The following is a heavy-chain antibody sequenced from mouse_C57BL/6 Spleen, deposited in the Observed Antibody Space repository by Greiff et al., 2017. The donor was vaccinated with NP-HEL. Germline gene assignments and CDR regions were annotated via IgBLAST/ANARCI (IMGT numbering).Heavy chain of an antibody. CDR1: GYTFTSYG. V-gene: IGHV1-81*01. J-gene: IGHJ2*01. CDR3: ARQGDYDCFDY. CDR2: IYPRSGNT. Sequence: QVQLQQSGAELARPGASVKLSCKASGYTFTSYGISWVKQRTGQGLEWIGEIYPRSGNTYYNEKFKGKATLTADKSSSTAYMELRSLTSEDSAVYFCARQGDYDCFDYWGQGTTLTVSS. D-gene: IGHD2-4*01.